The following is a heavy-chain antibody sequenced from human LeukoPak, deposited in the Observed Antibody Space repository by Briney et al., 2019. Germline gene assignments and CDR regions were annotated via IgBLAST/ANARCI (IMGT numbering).Heavy chain of an antibody. CDR2: ISGSGGST. Sequence: PGGSLRLSCAASGFTFSSYAMSWVRQAPGKGLEWVSAISGSGGSTYYADSVKGRFTISRDNSKNTLYLQMNSLRAEDTAVYYCAKDGGTYYDFWSGYFLAPSFDYWGLGTLVTVSS. J-gene: IGHJ4*02. V-gene: IGHV3-23*01. CDR1: GFTFSSYA. D-gene: IGHD3-3*01. CDR3: AKDGGTYYDFWSGYFLAPSFDY.